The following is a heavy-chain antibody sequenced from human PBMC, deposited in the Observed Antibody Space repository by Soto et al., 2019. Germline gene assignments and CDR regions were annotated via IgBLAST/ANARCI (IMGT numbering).Heavy chain of an antibody. J-gene: IGHJ3*01. V-gene: IGHV4-30-4*08. CDR2: IDFSGST. D-gene: IGHD1-26*01. Sequence: WILQPPGKGLEWIGYIDFSGSTFYSPSLQSRVSISVDTSKNLFSLRLSSMTAADTAVYYCARDSPATTRAFAAWGQGTMVT. CDR3: ARDSPATTRAFAA.